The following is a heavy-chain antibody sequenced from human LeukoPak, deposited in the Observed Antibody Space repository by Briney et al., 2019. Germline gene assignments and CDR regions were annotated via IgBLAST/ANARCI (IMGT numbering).Heavy chain of an antibody. D-gene: IGHD3-22*01. CDR2: ISYDGSNK. CDR1: GFTFSSYG. Sequence: GGSLRLSCAASGFTFSSYGIHWVRQAPGKGLELVAVISYDGSNKYYADSVKGRFTISRDNSKNTLYLQMNSLRAEDTAVYYCAKTPQGGHYYDSSGYSGYFDYWGQGTLVTVSS. V-gene: IGHV3-30*18. J-gene: IGHJ4*02. CDR3: AKTPQGGHYYDSSGYSGYFDY.